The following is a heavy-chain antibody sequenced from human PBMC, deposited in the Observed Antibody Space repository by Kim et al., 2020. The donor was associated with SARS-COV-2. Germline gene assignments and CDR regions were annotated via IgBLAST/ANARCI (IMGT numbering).Heavy chain of an antibody. CDR3: ARADLQWLDDAFDI. V-gene: IGHV4-59*01. CDR2: IYYSGST. CDR1: GGSISSYY. Sequence: SETLSLTCTVSGGSISSYYWSWIRQPPGKGLEWIGYIYYSGSTNYNPSLKSRVTISVDTSKNQFSLKLSPVTAADTAVYYCARADLQWLDDAFDIWGQGTMVTVSS. D-gene: IGHD6-19*01. J-gene: IGHJ3*02.